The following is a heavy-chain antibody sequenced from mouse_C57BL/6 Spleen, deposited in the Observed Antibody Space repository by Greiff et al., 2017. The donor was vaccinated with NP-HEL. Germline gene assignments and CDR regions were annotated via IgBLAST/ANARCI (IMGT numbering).Heavy chain of an antibody. V-gene: IGHV1-69*01. Sequence: QVQLQQPGAELVMPGASVKLSCKASGYTFTSYWMHWVKQRPGQGLEWIGEIDPSDSYTNYTQKFKGKSTLTVDKSSSTAYMQLSSLTSEDSAVYYCAVYYGNFYAMDDWGQGTSVTAAS. D-gene: IGHD2-1*01. CDR2: IDPSDSYT. CDR1: GYTFTSYW. CDR3: AVYYGNFYAMDD. J-gene: IGHJ4*01.